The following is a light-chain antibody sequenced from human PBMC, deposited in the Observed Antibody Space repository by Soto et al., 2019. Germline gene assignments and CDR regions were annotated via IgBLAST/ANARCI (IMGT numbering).Light chain of an antibody. J-gene: IGKJ4*01. V-gene: IGKV3-11*01. CDR3: QQRSDWPST. Sequence: EIVLTQSPATLSLSPGDRATLSCRASQSVGSYLGWYQQRPGQALRLLIYDASNRATGIPARFSGSGSGTDFTLTMSSLEPEDFAVYYCQQRSDWPSTFGGGTKVEIK. CDR2: DAS. CDR1: QSVGSY.